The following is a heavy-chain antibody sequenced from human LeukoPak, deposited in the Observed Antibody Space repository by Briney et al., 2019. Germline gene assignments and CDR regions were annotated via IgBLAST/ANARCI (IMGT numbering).Heavy chain of an antibody. Sequence: SETMSRTCTVSGGSISSSSYYWGWIRQPPGKGLEWIGSIYYSGSTYYNPSLKSRVTISVDTSKNQFSLKLSSVTAADTAVYYCARQGSSGSEVDYWGQGTLVTVSS. CDR1: GGSISSSSYY. J-gene: IGHJ4*02. CDR3: ARQGSSGSEVDY. D-gene: IGHD6-19*01. V-gene: IGHV4-39*01. CDR2: IYYSGST.